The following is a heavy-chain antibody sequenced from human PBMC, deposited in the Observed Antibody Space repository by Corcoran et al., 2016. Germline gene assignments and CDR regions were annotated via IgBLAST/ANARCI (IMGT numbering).Heavy chain of an antibody. Sequence: QVQLVQSGAEVKKPGSSVKVSCKASGGTFSSYAISWVRQAPGQGLEWMGGIIPIFGTANYAQKFQGRVTITADKSTSTAYMELSSLRSEGTAVYYCARGGVGRYSSSWSYYYYGMDVWGQGTTVTVSS. D-gene: IGHD6-13*01. CDR3: ARGGVGRYSSSWSYYYYGMDV. J-gene: IGHJ6*02. V-gene: IGHV1-69*06. CDR1: GGTFSSYA. CDR2: IIPIFGTA.